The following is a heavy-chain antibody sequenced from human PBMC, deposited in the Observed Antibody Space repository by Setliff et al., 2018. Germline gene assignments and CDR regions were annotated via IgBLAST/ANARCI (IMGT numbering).Heavy chain of an antibody. CDR1: GGSFSGYY. D-gene: IGHD2-2*01. Sequence: SETLSLTCAVYGGSFSGYYWSWIRQPPGKGLEWIGEINHSGSTNYNPSLKSRVTISVDTSKNQFSLKLSSVTAADTAIYYCARSSISCYYACNYNYMDVWGKGTTVTVSS. J-gene: IGHJ6*03. V-gene: IGHV4-34*01. CDR3: ARSSISCYYACNYNYMDV. CDR2: INHSGST.